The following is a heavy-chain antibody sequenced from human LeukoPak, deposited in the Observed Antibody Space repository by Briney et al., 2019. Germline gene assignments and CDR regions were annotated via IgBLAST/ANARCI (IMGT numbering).Heavy chain of an antibody. Sequence: PSETLSLTCTVSGGSISSSSYYWGWIRQPPGKGLEWIGSIYYSGSTYYNPSLKSRVTMSVDTSKDQFSLRLNSVTAADTAVYYCASFVVVTAFYGMDVWGQGTTVTVSS. CDR2: IYYSGST. J-gene: IGHJ6*02. CDR3: ASFVVVTAFYGMDV. D-gene: IGHD2-21*02. V-gene: IGHV4-39*07. CDR1: GGSISSSSYY.